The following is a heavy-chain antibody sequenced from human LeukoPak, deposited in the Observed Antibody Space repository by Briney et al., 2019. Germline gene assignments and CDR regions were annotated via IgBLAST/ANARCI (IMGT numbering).Heavy chain of an antibody. CDR2: FDPEDGET. J-gene: IGHJ4*02. D-gene: IGHD3-10*01. CDR1: GYTLTELS. V-gene: IGHV1-24*01. CDR3: ATLWFGELSILRGGDY. Sequence: WASVKVSCKVSGYTLTELSMHWVRQAPGKGLEWMGGFDPEDGETIYAQKFQGRVTMTEDKSTDTAYMELSSLRSEDTAVYYCATLWFGELSILRGGDYWGQGTLVTVSS.